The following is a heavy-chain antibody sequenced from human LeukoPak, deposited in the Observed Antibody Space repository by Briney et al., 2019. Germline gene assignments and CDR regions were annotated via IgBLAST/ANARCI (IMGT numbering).Heavy chain of an antibody. CDR1: GFTLSSYA. CDR3: TPIAAAGTIVY. J-gene: IGHJ4*02. CDR2: ISGSGGST. D-gene: IGHD6-13*01. V-gene: IGHV3-23*01. Sequence: GGSLRLSCAASGFTLSSYAMSWVRQAPGKGLEWVSAISGSGGSTYYADSVKGRFTISRDNSKNTLYLQMNSLRAEDTAVYYCTPIAAAGTIVYWGQGTLVTVSS.